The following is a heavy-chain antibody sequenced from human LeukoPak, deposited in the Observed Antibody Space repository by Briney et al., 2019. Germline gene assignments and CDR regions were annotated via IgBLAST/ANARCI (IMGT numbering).Heavy chain of an antibody. J-gene: IGHJ4*02. V-gene: IGHV3-66*01. D-gene: IGHD3-3*01. Sequence: GGSLRLSCAASGFNVRNSFMTWVRQAPGMGLQWVSTLYSGGSTHYADSVKDRFTISRDNSKNTLYLQMNSLRADDTAVYYCARDRSYDFWSGYSTPDYWGQGTLVTVSS. CDR2: LYSGGST. CDR3: ARDRSYDFWSGYSTPDY. CDR1: GFNVRNSF.